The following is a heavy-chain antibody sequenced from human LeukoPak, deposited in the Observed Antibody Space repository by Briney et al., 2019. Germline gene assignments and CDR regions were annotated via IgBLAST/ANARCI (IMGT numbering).Heavy chain of an antibody. CDR2: ISSSSSYI. Sequence: GGSLRLSCAASGFTFSSYSMNWVRQAPGKGLEWVSSISSSSSYIYYADSAKGRFTISRDNAKNSLYLQMNSLRAEDTAVYYCARAEIVSSWYYWFDPWGQGTLVTVSS. V-gene: IGHV3-21*01. CDR3: ARAEIVSSWYYWFDP. CDR1: GFTFSSYS. J-gene: IGHJ5*02. D-gene: IGHD6-13*01.